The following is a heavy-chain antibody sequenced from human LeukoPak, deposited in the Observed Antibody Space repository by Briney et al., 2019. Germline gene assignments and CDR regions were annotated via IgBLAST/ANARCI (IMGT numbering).Heavy chain of an antibody. V-gene: IGHV1-69*04. D-gene: IGHD5-12*01. CDR3: ARARRDGYNYHFDY. CDR2: IIPILGIA. CDR1: GGTFSSYA. J-gene: IGHJ4*02. Sequence: VASVKVSCKASGGTFSSYAISWVRQAPGQGLEWMGRIIPILGIANYAQKFQGRVTITADKSTSTAYMELSSLRSEDTAVYYCARARRDGYNYHFDYWGQGTLVTVSS.